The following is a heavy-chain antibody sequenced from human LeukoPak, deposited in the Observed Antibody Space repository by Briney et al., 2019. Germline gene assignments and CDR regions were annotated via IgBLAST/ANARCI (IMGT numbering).Heavy chain of an antibody. Sequence: ASVKVSCKASGGTFSSYAISWVRQAPGQGLEWMGGIIPIFGTANYAQKFQGRVTITADESTSTAYMELRSLRSEDTAVYYCAYAYYYDSSGYSPDYWGQGTLVTVSS. CDR2: IIPIFGTA. CDR3: AYAYYYDSSGYSPDY. D-gene: IGHD3-22*01. V-gene: IGHV1-69*13. J-gene: IGHJ4*02. CDR1: GGTFSSYA.